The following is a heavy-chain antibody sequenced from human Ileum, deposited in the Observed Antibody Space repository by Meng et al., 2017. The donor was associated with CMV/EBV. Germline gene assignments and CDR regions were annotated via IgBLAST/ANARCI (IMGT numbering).Heavy chain of an antibody. D-gene: IGHD4-17*01. J-gene: IGHJ4*02. CDR3: ARDRGHGFFDY. CDR1: GFRFIAYA. Sequence: SCAASGFRFIAYAMYWVRQAPGKGLEWVAVVSYDGTLKYYVDSVKGRFTISRDNFKNTLDLQMSGLRTEDTAMYFCARDRGHGFFDYWGRGTLVTVSS. CDR2: VSYDGTLK. V-gene: IGHV3-30*04.